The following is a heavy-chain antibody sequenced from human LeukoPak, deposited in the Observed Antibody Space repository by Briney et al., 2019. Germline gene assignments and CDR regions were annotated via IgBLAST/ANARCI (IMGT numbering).Heavy chain of an antibody. V-gene: IGHV1-8*03. J-gene: IGHJ6*03. D-gene: IGHD2-21*01. CDR2: MNPNSGNT. CDR1: GYTFTSYD. Sequence: ASVKVSCKASGYTFTSYDINWVRQATGQGLEWMGWMNPNSGNTGYAQKFQGRVTITRNTSISTAYMELSSLRSEDTAVYYCARGHIYYYYMDVWGKGTTVTVSS. CDR3: ARGHIYYYYMDV.